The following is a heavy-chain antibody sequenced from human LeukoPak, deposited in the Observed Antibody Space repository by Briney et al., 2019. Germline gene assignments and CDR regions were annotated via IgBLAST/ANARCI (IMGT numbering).Heavy chain of an antibody. V-gene: IGHV4-59*01. J-gene: IGHJ5*02. D-gene: IGHD6-19*01. CDR1: GGSISSYY. CDR2: IYCSGST. CDR3: ARYSSGWYEPNWFDP. Sequence: SETLSLACTVSGGSISSYYWSWIRQPPGKGLEWIGYIYCSGSTNYNPSLKSRVTISVDTSKNQFSLKLSSVTAADTAVYYCARYSSGWYEPNWFDPWGQGTLVTVSS.